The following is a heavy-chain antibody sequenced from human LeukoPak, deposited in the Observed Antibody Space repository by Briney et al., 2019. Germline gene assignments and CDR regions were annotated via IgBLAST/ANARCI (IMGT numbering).Heavy chain of an antibody. CDR3: ARDRSYCSSTSCYGVWFDP. D-gene: IGHD2-2*01. CDR2: ISTYHGNT. V-gene: IGHV1/OR15-2*01. Sequence: ASVKVSCTASGYTFTNYYMHWVRQAPGLGLEWMGWISTYHGNTNYAQKLQGRVTMTTDTSTSTAYMELSRLRSDDTAVYYRARDRSYCSSTSCYGVWFDPWGQGTLVTVSS. CDR1: GYTFTNYY. J-gene: IGHJ5*02.